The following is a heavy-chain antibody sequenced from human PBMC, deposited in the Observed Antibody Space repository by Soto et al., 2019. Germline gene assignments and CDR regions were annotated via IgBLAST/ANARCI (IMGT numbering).Heavy chain of an antibody. V-gene: IGHV3-33*01. J-gene: IGHJ3*02. D-gene: IGHD3-22*01. CDR1: GFTFSSYG. CDR2: IWYDGIDK. Sequence: QVQLVQSGGGVVQPGRSLRLSCAASGFTFSSYGMHWVRQAPGKGLEWVAVIWYDGIDKYYAHSVKGRFTISRDISKNTLYLQMNSLRAEDTAVYYCARDTYYYDTFAFDIWGQGTMVTVSS. CDR3: ARDTYYYDTFAFDI.